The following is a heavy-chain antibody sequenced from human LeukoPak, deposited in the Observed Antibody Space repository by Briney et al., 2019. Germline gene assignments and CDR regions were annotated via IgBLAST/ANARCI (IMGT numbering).Heavy chain of an antibody. Sequence: ASVKVSCKASGYTFTSYYMHWVRQAPGQGLEWMGIINPSGGSTSYAQKFQGRVTMTRDMSTSTVYMELSSLRSEDTAVYYCAREQGSYYDILTGLIHWGQGTLVTVSS. CDR2: INPSGGST. CDR1: GYTFTSYY. V-gene: IGHV1-46*01. J-gene: IGHJ4*02. CDR3: AREQGSYYDILTGLIH. D-gene: IGHD3-9*01.